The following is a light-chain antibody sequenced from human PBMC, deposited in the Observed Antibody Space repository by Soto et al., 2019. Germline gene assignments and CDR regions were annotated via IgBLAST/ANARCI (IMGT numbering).Light chain of an antibody. Sequence: EMVLTQSPVTLSLSPGERATPSCRASQSVSRSYLAWYQQKPGQPPRILIYGASSRATGIPDRFSGSGAGTDFTLTIRRLEHEDFAVYYCQQYETFGQGTKVDIK. CDR1: QSVSRSY. CDR2: GAS. J-gene: IGKJ1*01. CDR3: QQYET. V-gene: IGKV3-20*01.